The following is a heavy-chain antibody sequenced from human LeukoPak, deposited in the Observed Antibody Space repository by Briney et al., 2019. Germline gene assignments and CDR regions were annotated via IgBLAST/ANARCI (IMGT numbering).Heavy chain of an antibody. CDR1: GYTFTSYG. D-gene: IGHD5-18*01. CDR2: ISAYNGNT. V-gene: IGHV1-18*01. CDR3: ARDGPHVDTAMVVGDY. J-gene: IGHJ4*02. Sequence: ASVKVSCKASGYTFTSYGISWVRQAPGQGLEWMGWISAYNGNTNYAQKLQGRVTMTTDTSTSTAYMELRSPRSDDTAVYYCARDGPHVDTAMVVGDYWGQGTLATVSS.